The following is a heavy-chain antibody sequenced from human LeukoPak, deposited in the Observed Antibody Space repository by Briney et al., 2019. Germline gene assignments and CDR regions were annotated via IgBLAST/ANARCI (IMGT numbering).Heavy chain of an antibody. V-gene: IGHV4-39*01. D-gene: IGHD5-24*01. CDR3: ARQVGYNLFGGYFDY. Sequence: SETLSLTCTVSGGSISSSSHYWGWIRQPPGKGLEWIGSIYYSGSTYYNPSLKSRVTISVDTSKNQFSLKLSSVTAADTAVYYCARQVGYNLFGGYFDYWGQGTLVTVSS. CDR2: IYYSGST. CDR1: GGSISSSSHY. J-gene: IGHJ4*02.